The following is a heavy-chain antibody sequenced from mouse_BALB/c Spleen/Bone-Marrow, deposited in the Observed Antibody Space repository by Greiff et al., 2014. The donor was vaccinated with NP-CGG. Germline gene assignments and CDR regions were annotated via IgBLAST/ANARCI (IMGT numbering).Heavy chain of an antibody. J-gene: IGHJ3*01. CDR3: ASCYYGSGGFAY. V-gene: IGHV14-3*02. D-gene: IGHD1-1*01. Sequence: VQLQQSGAELVKPGASVKLSCTASGFNIKDTYMHWVKQRPEQGLEWIGRIDPANGNTKYDPKFQGKATITADTSSNTAYLQLSSLTSEDTAVYYCASCYYGSGGFAYWGQGTLVTVSA. CDR2: IDPANGNT. CDR1: GFNIKDTY.